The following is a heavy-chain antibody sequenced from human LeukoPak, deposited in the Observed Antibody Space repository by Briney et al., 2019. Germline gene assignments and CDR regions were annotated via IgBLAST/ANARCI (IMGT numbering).Heavy chain of an antibody. CDR2: VSAYSGNT. V-gene: IGHV1-18*01. D-gene: IGHD1-26*01. CDR1: GYTFTTYG. Sequence: GASVKVSCKASGYTFTTYGISWVRQAPGQGLEWMGWVSAYSGNTNYAQTLQGRVTMTTDTSTSTAYMELRSLRSDDTAVYYCARPLSRSGIYYVDFWGQGTLVTVSS. J-gene: IGHJ4*02. CDR3: ARPLSRSGIYYVDF.